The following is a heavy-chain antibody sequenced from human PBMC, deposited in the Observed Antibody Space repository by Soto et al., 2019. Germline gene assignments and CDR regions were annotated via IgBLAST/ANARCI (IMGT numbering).Heavy chain of an antibody. CDR3: ASCSCRLYYYYGMDV. J-gene: IGHJ6*02. CDR2: IYYSGST. Sequence: SETLSLTCTVSGGSISSGDYYWSWIRQPPGKGLEWIGYIYYSGSTYYNPSLKSRVTISVDTSKNQFSLKLSSVTAADTAVYYCASCSCRLYYYYGMDVWGQGTTVTVSS. V-gene: IGHV4-30-4*01. D-gene: IGHD2-15*01. CDR1: GGSISSGDYY.